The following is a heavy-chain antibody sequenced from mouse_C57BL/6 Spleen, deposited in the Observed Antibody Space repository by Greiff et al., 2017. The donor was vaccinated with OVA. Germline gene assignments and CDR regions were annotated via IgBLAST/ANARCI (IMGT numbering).Heavy chain of an antibody. CDR2: IDPETGGT. Sequence: VKLQQSGAELVRPGASVTLSCKASGYTFTDYEMHWVKQTPVHGLEWIGAIDPETGGTAYNQKFKGQAILTADKSSSTAYMALRSLTSEDSAVYYCTRQRTTVVATGFDYWGQGTTLTVSS. D-gene: IGHD1-1*01. V-gene: IGHV1-15*01. J-gene: IGHJ2*01. CDR1: GYTFTDYE. CDR3: TRQRTTVVATGFDY.